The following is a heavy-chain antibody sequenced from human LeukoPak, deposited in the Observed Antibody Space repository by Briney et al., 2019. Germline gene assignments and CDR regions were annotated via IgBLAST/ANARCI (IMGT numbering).Heavy chain of an antibody. CDR1: GFTFSSYA. D-gene: IGHD3-10*01. J-gene: IGHJ4*02. V-gene: IGHV3-23*01. Sequence: GGSLRLSCVASGFTFSSYAMSWVRQAPGKGLEWVSAISGSGGSTYYADSVKGRFTISRDNSKNTLYLQMNSLRAEDTAVYFCAREYGSGSYYYDYWGQGTLVTVSS. CDR2: ISGSGGST. CDR3: AREYGSGSYYYDY.